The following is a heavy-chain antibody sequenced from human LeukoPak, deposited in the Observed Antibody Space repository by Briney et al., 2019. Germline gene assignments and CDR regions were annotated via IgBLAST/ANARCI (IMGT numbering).Heavy chain of an antibody. CDR2: VDLTGST. V-gene: IGHV4-59*01. J-gene: IGHJ6*03. CDR1: DDSITMYY. CDR3: ARGRVSSSTWYSTYYYYFYMDV. Sequence: SETLSLTCSVSDDSITMYYWTWIRQPPGKGLEWIGYVDLTGSTNFNPSLNGRVSISRDTSKNLFSLRLRSVTAADTAVYFCARGRVSSSTWYSTYYYYFYMDVWGKGTTVTVSS. D-gene: IGHD4-11*01.